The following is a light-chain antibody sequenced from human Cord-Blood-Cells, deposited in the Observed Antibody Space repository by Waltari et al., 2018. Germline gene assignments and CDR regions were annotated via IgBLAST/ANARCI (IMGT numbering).Light chain of an antibody. Sequence: QSALTQPASVSGSPGQSITISCTGTSSDVGGYNDVSWYQQHPGKAPKLMIYDVSNRPSGVSNRVSGSKSGNTASRTISGLQAEDEADYYCSSYTSNVVFGGGTKLTVL. CDR2: DVS. V-gene: IGLV2-14*01. CDR1: SSDVGGYND. J-gene: IGLJ2*01. CDR3: SSYTSNVV.